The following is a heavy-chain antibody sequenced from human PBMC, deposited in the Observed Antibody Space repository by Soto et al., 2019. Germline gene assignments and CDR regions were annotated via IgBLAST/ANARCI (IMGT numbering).Heavy chain of an antibody. CDR3: ARVPFYSSNGGYYYYYGMDV. CDR1: GYTFTSYG. D-gene: IGHD6-13*01. V-gene: IGHV1-18*01. Sequence: ASVKVSCKASGYTFTSYGISWVRQAPGQGLEWMGWISAYNGNTNYAQKLQGRVTMTTDTSTSTAYMELRSLTSDDTAVYYCARVPFYSSNGGYYYYYGMDVWGQGTTVTVSS. CDR2: ISAYNGNT. J-gene: IGHJ6*02.